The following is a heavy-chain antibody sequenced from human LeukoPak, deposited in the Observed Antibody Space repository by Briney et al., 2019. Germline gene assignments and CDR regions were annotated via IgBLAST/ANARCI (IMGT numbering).Heavy chain of an antibody. CDR3: AAESGSYAYYYYMDV. V-gene: IGHV1-69*05. CDR1: GGTFTSYA. J-gene: IGHJ6*03. CDR2: IIPIFGTA. D-gene: IGHD1-26*01. Sequence: GASVKVSCKASGGTFTSYAISWVRQAPGQGLEWMGRIIPIFGTANYAQKFQSRVTITTDESTSTAYMELSSLRSEDTAVYYCAAESGSYAYYYYMDVCGKGTTVTVSS.